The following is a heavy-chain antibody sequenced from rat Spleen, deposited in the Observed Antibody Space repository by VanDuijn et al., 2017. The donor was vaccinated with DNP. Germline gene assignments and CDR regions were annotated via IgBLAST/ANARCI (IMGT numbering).Heavy chain of an antibody. CDR2: IRYAGDNK. CDR3: ARWYSSGYYFDY. V-gene: IGHV5-22*01. D-gene: IGHD4-3*01. CDR1: GFTFNDFY. Sequence: EVQLVESGGGLVQPGRSLKLSCVASGFTFNDFYMAWVRQTPQKGLEWVASIRYAGDNKEYGDSGKGRFTISRDNVKSTLYLQMDSLRSEDMATYYCARWYSSGYYFDYWGQGVMVTVSS. J-gene: IGHJ2*01.